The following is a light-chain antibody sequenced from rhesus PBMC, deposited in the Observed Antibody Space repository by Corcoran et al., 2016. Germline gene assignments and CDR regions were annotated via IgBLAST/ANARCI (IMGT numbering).Light chain of an antibody. CDR3: IQSTKDPYS. Sequence: DIVMTQTPLSLPVTPGEPASISCRSSQSLLHSNGNTYLHWYLQKPGQSPRLLIYKVTNRESGVPDRVRGSGSGTDFTLKISRVEPEDVGVYDCIQSTKDPYSFGQGTKVEIK. V-gene: IGKV2S3*01. J-gene: IGKJ2*01. CDR1: QSLLHSNGNTY. CDR2: KVT.